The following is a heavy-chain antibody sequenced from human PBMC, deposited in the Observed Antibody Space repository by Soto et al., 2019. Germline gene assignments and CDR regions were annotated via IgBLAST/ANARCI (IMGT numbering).Heavy chain of an antibody. CDR2: INPKTAAT. Sequence: ASVKVSCKASGYTFSDYFIQWLRQAPGQGLEWVAWINPKTAATNYAKKFQDRVTVTSDTSFSTAYLELTRLRPDDTALYYCARIKWGMDYYSGMDVWGQGTAVTVSS. V-gene: IGHV1-2*02. D-gene: IGHD1-26*01. CDR3: ARIKWGMDYYSGMDV. CDR1: GYTFSDYF. J-gene: IGHJ6*02.